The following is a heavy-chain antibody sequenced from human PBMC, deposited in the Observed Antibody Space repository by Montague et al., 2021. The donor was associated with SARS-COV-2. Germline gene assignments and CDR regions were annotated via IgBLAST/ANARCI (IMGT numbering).Heavy chain of an antibody. D-gene: IGHD1-1*01. Sequence: SPSLKSRVTISVDTSKNQFSLKLSSVTAADTAVYYCAREGTGTNYYYYGMDVWGQGTTVTVSS. J-gene: IGHJ6*02. CDR3: AREGTGTNYYYYGMDV. V-gene: IGHV4-59*01.